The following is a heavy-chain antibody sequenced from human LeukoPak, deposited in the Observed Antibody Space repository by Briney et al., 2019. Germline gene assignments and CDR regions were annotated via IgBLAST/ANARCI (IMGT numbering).Heavy chain of an antibody. D-gene: IGHD4-17*01. Sequence: GGSLRSSCAASGFTFSSYTMHWVRQAPGKGLEWVAVISYDGSNKYYADSVKGRFTISRDTSKNTLFLQMNSLTTEDTAVYYCAREVGGDYVFDYWGQGTLVTVSS. CDR3: AREVGGDYVFDY. V-gene: IGHV3-30-3*01. CDR1: GFTFSSYT. CDR2: ISYDGSNK. J-gene: IGHJ4*02.